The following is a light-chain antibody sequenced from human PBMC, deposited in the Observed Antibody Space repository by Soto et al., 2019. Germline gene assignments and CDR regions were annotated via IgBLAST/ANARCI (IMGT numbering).Light chain of an antibody. J-gene: IGKJ4*01. CDR3: QQYGTSRPT. V-gene: IGKV3-20*01. CDR2: GAS. Sequence: EIVLTQSPGTLSLSPGERATLSCRANESVSSSQLVWYQQKLGQAPRLLIYGASSRATGTPDRFSGSGSGTAFTLTISRLDPEDFAVYYCQQYGTSRPTFGGGTKVDIK. CDR1: ESVSSSQ.